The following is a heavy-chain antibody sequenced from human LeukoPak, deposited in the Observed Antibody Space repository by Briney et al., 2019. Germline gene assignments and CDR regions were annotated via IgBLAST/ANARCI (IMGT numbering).Heavy chain of an antibody. Sequence: SETLSLTCTVSGGSISSYYWSWIRQPPGKGLEWFGYIYYSGSTNYNPSLKSRVTISVDTSKNQFSLKLSSVTAADTAVYYCARYRLWGSYRWDYYYGMDVWGQGTTVTVSS. D-gene: IGHD3-16*02. CDR2: IYYSGST. CDR1: GGSISSYY. V-gene: IGHV4-59*08. J-gene: IGHJ6*02. CDR3: ARYRLWGSYRWDYYYGMDV.